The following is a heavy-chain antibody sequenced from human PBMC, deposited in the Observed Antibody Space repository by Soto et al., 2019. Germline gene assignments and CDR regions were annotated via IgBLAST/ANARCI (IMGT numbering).Heavy chain of an antibody. D-gene: IGHD2-8*02. J-gene: IGHJ6*02. CDR3: AKDSDTEYYYYGMDV. V-gene: IGHV3-43*01. CDR1: GFTFDDYT. CDR2: ISWDGGST. Sequence: GGSLRLSCAASGFTFDDYTMHWVRQAPGKGLEWVSLISWDGGSTYYADSVKGRFTISRDNSKNSLYLQMNSLRTEDTALYYCAKDSDTEYYYYGMDVWGQGTTVTVSS.